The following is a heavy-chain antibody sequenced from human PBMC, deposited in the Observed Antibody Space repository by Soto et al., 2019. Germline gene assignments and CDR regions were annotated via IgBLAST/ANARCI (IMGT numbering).Heavy chain of an antibody. CDR2: ISYDGSNK. CDR3: AKGGYSYGYVTDY. CDR1: GFTFSSYG. V-gene: IGHV3-30*18. Sequence: QVQLVESGGGVVQSGRSLRLSCAASGFTFSSYGMHWVRQAPGKGLEWVAVISYDGSNKYYADSVKGRFTISRDNSKNTLYLQMNSLRAEDTAVYYCAKGGYSYGYVTDYWGQGTLVTVSS. D-gene: IGHD5-18*01. J-gene: IGHJ4*02.